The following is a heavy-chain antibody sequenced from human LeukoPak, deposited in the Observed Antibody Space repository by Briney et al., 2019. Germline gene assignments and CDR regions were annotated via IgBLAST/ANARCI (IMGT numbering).Heavy chain of an antibody. J-gene: IGHJ3*02. CDR1: GGSISSYY. CDR2: IYYSGST. Sequence: PSETLSLTCTVSGGSISSYYWNWIRQPPGKGLEWIGYIYYSGSTNYNPSLKSRVTISVDTSKNQFSLKLSSVTAADTAVYYCARPSRSISTAGAFDIWGQGTMVTVSS. CDR3: ARPSRSISTAGAFDI. D-gene: IGHD3-10*01. V-gene: IGHV4-59*01.